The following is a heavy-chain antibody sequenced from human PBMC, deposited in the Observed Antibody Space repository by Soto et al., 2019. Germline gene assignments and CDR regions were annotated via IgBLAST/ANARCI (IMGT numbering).Heavy chain of an antibody. CDR2: ISGSGGST. CDR1: GFTFSPYA. V-gene: IGHV3-23*01. CDR3: AKGLRRLLRTQHYYGLDV. J-gene: IGHJ6*02. Sequence: EVQLLESGGGLVQPGGSLRLSCAASGFTFSPYAMSWVRQAPGKGLEWVSSISGSGGSTNYADSVKGRFTVSRDNSKRTLSLQMNSLREEDTAIYYCAKGLRRLLRTQHYYGLDVWGRGTTVTVSS. D-gene: IGHD1-7*01.